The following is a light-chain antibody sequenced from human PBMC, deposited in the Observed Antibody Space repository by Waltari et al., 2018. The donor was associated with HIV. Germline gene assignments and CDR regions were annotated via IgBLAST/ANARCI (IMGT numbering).Light chain of an antibody. V-gene: IGKV3-11*01. CDR3: QQRSTWPRT. J-gene: IGKJ3*01. CDR1: QSVSSY. CDR2: DVS. Sequence: EIVLTQSPATLSLSPGERATLSCRASQSVSSYLAWYQQKPGQAPRLLIYDVSNRATGIPARCSGSGSGTDFTLTISSLEPEDFAVYYCQQRSTWPRTFGPGTKVDIK.